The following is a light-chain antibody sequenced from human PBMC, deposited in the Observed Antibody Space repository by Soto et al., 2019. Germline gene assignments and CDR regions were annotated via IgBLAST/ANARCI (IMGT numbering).Light chain of an antibody. CDR2: SAS. Sequence: DIQMTQSPSSLSASVGDRDTITCRAGQTVTDYLNWYQHKPGKAPKLLIYSASTVQTGVPSRFSVSGSGTDFTLTITSLQPEGFGTCYCHQTYSAPQTFGQGPMVEIK. J-gene: IGKJ1*01. V-gene: IGKV1-39*01. CDR3: HQTYSAPQT. CDR1: QTVTDY.